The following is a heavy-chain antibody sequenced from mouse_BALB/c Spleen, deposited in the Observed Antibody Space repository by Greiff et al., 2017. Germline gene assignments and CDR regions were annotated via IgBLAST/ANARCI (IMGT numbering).Heavy chain of an antibody. J-gene: IGHJ2*01. CDR2: IWSGGST. Sequence: VQLVESGPGLVAPSQSLSITCTVSGFSLTDYGVSWIRQPPGKGLEWLGVIWSGGSTYYNSALKSRLSISKDNSKSQVFLKMNSLQTDDTAMYYCAKRPYGSSYYFDYWGQGTTRTVSS. V-gene: IGHV2-6-5*01. D-gene: IGHD1-1*01. CDR3: AKRPYGSSYYFDY. CDR1: GFSLTDYG.